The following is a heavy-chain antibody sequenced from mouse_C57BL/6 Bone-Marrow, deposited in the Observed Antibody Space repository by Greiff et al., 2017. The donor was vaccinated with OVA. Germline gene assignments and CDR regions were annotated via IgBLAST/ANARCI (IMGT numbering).Heavy chain of an antibody. V-gene: IGHV1-18*01. Sequence: VQLKESGPELAKPGASVKIPCKASGYTFTDYNMDWVKQSHGKSLEWIGDINSNNGGTIYNQKFKGKATLTVDKSSSTAYMELRSLTSEDTAVYYCARGGYYDYDGGAWVAYWGQGTLVTVSA. CDR2: INSNNGGT. CDR3: ARGGYYDYDGGAWVAY. CDR1: GYTFTDYN. J-gene: IGHJ3*01. D-gene: IGHD2-4*01.